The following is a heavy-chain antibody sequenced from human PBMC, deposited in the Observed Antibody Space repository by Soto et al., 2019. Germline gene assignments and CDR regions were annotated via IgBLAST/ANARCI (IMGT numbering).Heavy chain of an antibody. V-gene: IGHV3-53*04. CDR2: IYSGGST. J-gene: IGHJ2*01. CDR1: GFTVSSNY. D-gene: IGHD6-19*01. Sequence: PGGSLRLSCAASGFTVSSNYMSWVRQAPGKGLEWVSVIYSGGSTYYADSVKGRFTISRHNSKNTLYLQMNSLRAEDTAVYYCAKEGYSSVPEGYFDLWGRGTLVTVSS. CDR3: AKEGYSSVPEGYFDL.